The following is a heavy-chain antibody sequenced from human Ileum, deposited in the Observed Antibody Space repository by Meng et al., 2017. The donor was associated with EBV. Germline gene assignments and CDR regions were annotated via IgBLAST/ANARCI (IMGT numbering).Heavy chain of an antibody. CDR1: GGSISSSNYC. D-gene: IGHD4-17*01. CDR2: ICYTDYT. J-gene: IGHJ4*02. V-gene: IGHV4-39*01. CDR3: AMGPDYAKTRY. Sequence: LRLQESGPGLVKPSETLSPTCSVSGGSISSSNYCWGWIRQPPGKGLEWIQSICYTDYTYYNPSLKSRVTISADKSKNQFSLRLNSLTAAGTAVYYCAMGPDYAKTRYWGQGTLVTVSS.